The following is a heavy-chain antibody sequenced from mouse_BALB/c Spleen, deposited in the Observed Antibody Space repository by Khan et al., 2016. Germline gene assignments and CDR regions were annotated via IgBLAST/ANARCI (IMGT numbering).Heavy chain of an antibody. D-gene: IGHD4-1*01. J-gene: IGHJ1*01. Sequence: EVQLQESGPGLVKPSQSLSLTCSVTGYSITSGYYWNWIRQFPGNKLEWMGYISYDGSNNYNPSLKNRISITRDTSKNQFFLKLNSVTTEDTATYYCASNWEGGYFDVWGAGTTVTVSS. CDR1: GYSITSGYY. CDR2: ISYDGSN. V-gene: IGHV3-6*02. CDR3: ASNWEGGYFDV.